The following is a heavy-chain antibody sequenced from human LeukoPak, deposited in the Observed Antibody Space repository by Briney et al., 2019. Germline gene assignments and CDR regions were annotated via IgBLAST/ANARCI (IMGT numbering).Heavy chain of an antibody. V-gene: IGHV3-30*01. CDR2: ISYDGSNE. J-gene: IGHJ4*02. D-gene: IGHD2-21*01. CDR1: GFTFSTYA. CDR3: ARARVRGVSFFAY. Sequence: PGGSLRLSCEASGFTFSTYAMHWVRQAPGKGLEWVSEISYDGSNEYYADSVKGRFTISRGKSKNTLYLQMNSLTAGDSAVYYCARARVRGVSFFAYWGQGTLVTVSS.